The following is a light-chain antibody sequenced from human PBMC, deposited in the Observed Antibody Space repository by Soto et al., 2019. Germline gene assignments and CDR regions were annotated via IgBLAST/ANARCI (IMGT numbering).Light chain of an antibody. V-gene: IGKV3-15*01. J-gene: IGKJ4*01. CDR2: GAS. Sequence: EIVMTQSPATLSGSPGERVKLSCRARQSVGSNLAWYQQKHGQAPRLLIYGASTRATGIPARFSGSGSGTEFTLTISSLQSEDFAVYYCQQYNNWPNTFGGGTKVDIK. CDR3: QQYNNWPNT. CDR1: QSVGSN.